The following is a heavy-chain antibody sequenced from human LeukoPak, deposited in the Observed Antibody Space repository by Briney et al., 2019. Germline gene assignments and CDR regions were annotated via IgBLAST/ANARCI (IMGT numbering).Heavy chain of an antibody. Sequence: PGGSLRLSCAASGFTFSSYWMHWVRHAPGKGLVWVSRINSDGSSISYADSVKGRFTISRDNAKNTLYLQMNSLRAEDTAVYYCAREGDGEGFDYWGQGTLVTVSS. D-gene: IGHD4-17*01. V-gene: IGHV3-74*01. CDR2: INSDGSSI. CDR3: AREGDGEGFDY. J-gene: IGHJ4*02. CDR1: GFTFSSYW.